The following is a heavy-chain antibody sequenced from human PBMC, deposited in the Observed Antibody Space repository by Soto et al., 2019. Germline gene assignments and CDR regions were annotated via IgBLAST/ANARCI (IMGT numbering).Heavy chain of an antibody. D-gene: IGHD3-3*01. CDR3: ARLYDFWSGPPSYYHYYMDV. CDR1: GYTFTSYG. CDR2: ISAYNGNT. V-gene: IGHV1-18*01. J-gene: IGHJ6*03. Sequence: ASVKVSCKASGYTFTSYGISWVRQAPGQGLEWMGWISAYNGNTNYAQKLQGRVTMTTDTSTSTAYMELRSLRSDDTAVYYCARLYDFWSGPPSYYHYYMDVWGKGTTLTVSS.